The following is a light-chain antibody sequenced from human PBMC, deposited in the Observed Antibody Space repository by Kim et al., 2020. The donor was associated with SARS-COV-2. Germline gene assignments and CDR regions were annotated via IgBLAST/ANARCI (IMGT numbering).Light chain of an antibody. Sequence: QLVLTQSPSASASLGASVKLTCTLRSGHSSYAIAWHQQQPGKGPRYLMKLNSDGSHTKGDGIPDRFSGSSSGSERYLTISSLQSEDEADYYCQTWGTGVRVFGGGTKLTVL. CDR2: LNSDGSH. V-gene: IGLV4-69*01. J-gene: IGLJ2*01. CDR3: QTWGTGVRV. CDR1: SGHSSYA.